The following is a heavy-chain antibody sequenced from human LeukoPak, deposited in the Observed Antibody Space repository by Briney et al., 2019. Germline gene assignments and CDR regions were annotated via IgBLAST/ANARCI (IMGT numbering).Heavy chain of an antibody. CDR1: GFTFSTYS. CDR3: ARDLGGASVDYFDY. V-gene: IGHV3-21*01. CDR2: IDTSAKYI. Sequence: GGSLRLSCAASGFTFSTYSMNWVRQAPGKGLEWVSFIDTSAKYIYYGESMKGRFTISRDNAKNSLYLQMNSLRAEDTAVYYCARDLGGASVDYFDYWGQGTLVTVSS. J-gene: IGHJ4*02. D-gene: IGHD3-16*01.